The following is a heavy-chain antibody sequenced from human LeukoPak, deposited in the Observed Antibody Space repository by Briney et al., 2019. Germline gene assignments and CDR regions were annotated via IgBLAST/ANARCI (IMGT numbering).Heavy chain of an antibody. CDR3: AKDQLNRFCSGGSCSITHDF. V-gene: IGHV3-30*02. CDR2: IRYDGSNK. Sequence: GGSLRLSCAASGFTFSSYGMHWVRQAPGKGLEWVAFIRYDGSNKYYADSVKGRFSISRDDSKNTLYLQVNSLRDEDTAVYYCAKDQLNRFCSGGSCSITHDFWGQGTLVTVSS. J-gene: IGHJ4*02. D-gene: IGHD2-15*01. CDR1: GFTFSSYG.